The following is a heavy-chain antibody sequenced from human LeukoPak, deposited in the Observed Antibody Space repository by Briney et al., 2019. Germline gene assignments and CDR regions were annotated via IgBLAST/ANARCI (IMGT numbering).Heavy chain of an antibody. V-gene: IGHV4-34*01. CDR3: ARGRINVVKKPFDY. CDR1: GGSFSGYY. CDR2: INHSGST. D-gene: IGHD3-22*01. Sequence: PSETLSLTCAVYGGSFSGYYWSWIRQPPGKGLELIGEINHSGSTNYNPSLKSRVTISVDTSKNQFSLKLSSVTAADTAVYYCARGRINVVKKPFDYWGQGTLVTVSS. J-gene: IGHJ4*02.